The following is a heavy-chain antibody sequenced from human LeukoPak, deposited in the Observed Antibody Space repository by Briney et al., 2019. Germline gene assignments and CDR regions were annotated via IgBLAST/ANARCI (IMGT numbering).Heavy chain of an antibody. CDR1: GFTFSSYG. V-gene: IGHV3-30*18. D-gene: IGHD3-10*01. CDR2: ISYDGSNK. J-gene: IGHJ4*02. Sequence: PGRSLRLSCAASGFTFSSYGMRWVRQAPGKGLEWVAVISYDGSNKYSADSVKGRFTISRDNCKNTLYLQMNSLRAEDTPVYYCAKDLYGSGSQLDYWGQGTLVTVSS. CDR3: AKDLYGSGSQLDY.